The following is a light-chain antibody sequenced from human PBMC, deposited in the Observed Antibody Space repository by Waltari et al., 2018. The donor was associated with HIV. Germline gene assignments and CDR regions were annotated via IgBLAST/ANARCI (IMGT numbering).Light chain of an antibody. CDR2: EVN. J-gene: IGLJ1*01. CDR1: TSDVCSYAF. CDR3: CSYAGGPFV. V-gene: IGLV2-23*02. Sequence: QSALPQPASVSGSPGQSVNFSCTATTSDVCSYAFGSWYQHTPGQAPHLIISEVNTRPSGVSLRFAGSKSGNTASLTISGLQAEDEANYYCCSYAGGPFVFGSGT.